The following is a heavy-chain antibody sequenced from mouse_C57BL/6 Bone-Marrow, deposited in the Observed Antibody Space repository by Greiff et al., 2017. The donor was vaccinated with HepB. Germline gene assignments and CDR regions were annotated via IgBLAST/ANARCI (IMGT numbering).Heavy chain of an antibody. J-gene: IGHJ3*01. CDR1: GYTFTSYG. Sequence: VKLMESGAELARPGASVKLSCKASGYTFTSYGISWVKQRTGQGLEWIGEIYPRSGNTYYNEKFKGMATLTADKSSSTAYMELRSLTSEDSAVYFCARTLYWGQGTLVTVSA. CDR3: ARTLY. CDR2: IYPRSGNT. V-gene: IGHV1-81*01.